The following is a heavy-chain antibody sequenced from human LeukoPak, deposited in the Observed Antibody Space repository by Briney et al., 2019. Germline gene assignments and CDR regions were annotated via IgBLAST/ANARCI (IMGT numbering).Heavy chain of an antibody. CDR1: GGSISSSSYY. Sequence: SETLSLTCTVPGGSISSSSYYWSWIRQPPGKGLEWIGEINHSGSTNYNPSLKSRVTISVDTSKNQFSLKLSSVTAADTPVYYCARLRRSRVRPLWNAFDIWGQGTMVTVSS. V-gene: IGHV4-39*07. CDR3: ARLRRSRVRPLWNAFDI. CDR2: INHSGST. J-gene: IGHJ3*02. D-gene: IGHD3-10*01.